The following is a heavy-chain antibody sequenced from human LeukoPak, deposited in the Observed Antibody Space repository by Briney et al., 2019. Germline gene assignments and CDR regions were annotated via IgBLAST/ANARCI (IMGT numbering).Heavy chain of an antibody. V-gene: IGHV1-18*01. D-gene: IGHD3-10*01. J-gene: IGHJ4*02. Sequence: GASVKVSCKASGYTFTSYGISWVRQAPGQGLEWMGWISAYNGNTNYAQKLQGRVTMTTDTSTSTAFMEVRTLRSDDTAVYYCAREYHFDSGSYYEDYWGQGTLVTVSS. CDR2: ISAYNGNT. CDR3: AREYHFDSGSYYEDY. CDR1: GYTFTSYG.